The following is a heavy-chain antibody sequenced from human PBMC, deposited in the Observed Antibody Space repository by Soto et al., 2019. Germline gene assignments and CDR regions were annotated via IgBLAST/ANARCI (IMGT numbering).Heavy chain of an antibody. D-gene: IGHD3-10*01. Sequence: QVQLVQSGAEVKKPGSSVKVSCKASRGTFSSYTISWVRQAPGQGLEWMGRIIPILGIANYAQKFQGRVTITADKSTSTAYMELSSLRSEDTAVYYCARERGRDRKDYWGQGTLVTVSS. J-gene: IGHJ4*02. CDR3: ARERGRDRKDY. V-gene: IGHV1-69*08. CDR2: IIPILGIA. CDR1: RGTFSSYT.